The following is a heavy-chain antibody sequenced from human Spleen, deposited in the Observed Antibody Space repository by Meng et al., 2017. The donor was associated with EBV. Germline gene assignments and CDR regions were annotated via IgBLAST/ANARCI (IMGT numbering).Heavy chain of an antibody. J-gene: IGHJ4*02. Sequence: QVQLQEPGPGLVKPSETLSLTCTVSGGSVSRGSYYWSWIRQPPGKGLEWIGYIYHSGSTKYNPSLTSRVTISVDTSKNQFSLNLRSVTAADTAVYYCARDGYSSGIDYWGQGTLVTVSS. CDR3: ARDGYSSGIDY. CDR2: IYHSGST. CDR1: GGSVSRGSYY. D-gene: IGHD6-19*01. V-gene: IGHV4-61*01.